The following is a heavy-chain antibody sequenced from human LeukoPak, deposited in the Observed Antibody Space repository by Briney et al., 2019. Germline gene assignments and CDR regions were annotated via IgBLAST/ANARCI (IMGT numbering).Heavy chain of an antibody. Sequence: GGSLRLSCAASGLTFSSYEMSWVRQAPGKGLEWLSYISTGGSTTHYADSVKGRFTMSRDNVKNSLYLQMNSLRAEDTAVYYCARYYGSGSYVTGGKDVWGQGTTVTVSS. CDR3: ARYYGSGSYVTGGKDV. D-gene: IGHD3-10*01. J-gene: IGHJ6*02. V-gene: IGHV3-48*03. CDR2: ISTGGSTT. CDR1: GLTFSSYE.